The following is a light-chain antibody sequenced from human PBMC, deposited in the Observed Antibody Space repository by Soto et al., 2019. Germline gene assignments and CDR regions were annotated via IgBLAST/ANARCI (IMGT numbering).Light chain of an antibody. CDR2: KAS. CDR3: QQYNSYSWT. CDR1: QSISSW. Sequence: DIQMTQSPSTLSASVGDRVTITCRASQSISSWLAWYQQKPGKAPKLLIYKASSLESGDPSRFSGSGSGTEYTLTISCLQPDDFATYYCQQYNSYSWTFGQGTKVEIK. V-gene: IGKV1-5*03. J-gene: IGKJ1*01.